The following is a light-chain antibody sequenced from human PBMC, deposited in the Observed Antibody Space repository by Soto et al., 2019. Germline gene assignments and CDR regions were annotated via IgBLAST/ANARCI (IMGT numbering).Light chain of an antibody. CDR2: EAS. CDR1: QNVNKR. J-gene: IGKJ1*01. CDR3: QQYNRYSWT. Sequence: DIQMTQSPSTLSASVGDRVTITCRATQNVNKRLAWYQQKPGKAPNLLIYEASKLENGVPSRFGGSGSGTEFTLTISSLQPDDFATYYCQQYNRYSWTFGQGTKVEIK. V-gene: IGKV1-5*03.